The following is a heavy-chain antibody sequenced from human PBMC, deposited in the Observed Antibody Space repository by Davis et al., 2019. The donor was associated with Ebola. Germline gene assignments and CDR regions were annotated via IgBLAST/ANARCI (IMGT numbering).Heavy chain of an antibody. J-gene: IGHJ4*02. CDR2: ISAYNGNT. Sequence: AASVKVSCKASGYTFSSYGISWVRQAPGQGLEWLGWISAYNGNTNYAQKLQGRVTMTTDTSTNTAYMELRSLKSDDTAVYYCARWAVITPTAWDYWGQGTLVTVSS. CDR3: ARWAVITPTAWDY. V-gene: IGHV1-18*01. D-gene: IGHD4-23*01. CDR1: GYTFSSYG.